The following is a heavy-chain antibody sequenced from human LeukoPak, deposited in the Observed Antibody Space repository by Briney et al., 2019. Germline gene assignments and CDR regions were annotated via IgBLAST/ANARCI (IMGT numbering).Heavy chain of an antibody. D-gene: IGHD3-9*01. J-gene: IGHJ4*02. CDR2: INPSGGST. CDR3: ARARQRLRYFDWLLGY. CDR1: GYTFTSYY. Sequence: GASVKVSCKASGYTFTSYYMHWVRQAPGQGLEWMGIINPSGGSTSYAQKFQGRVTMTRDTSTSTVYMELSSLRSEDTAVYYCARARQRLRYFDWLLGYWGQGTLVTVSS. V-gene: IGHV1-46*01.